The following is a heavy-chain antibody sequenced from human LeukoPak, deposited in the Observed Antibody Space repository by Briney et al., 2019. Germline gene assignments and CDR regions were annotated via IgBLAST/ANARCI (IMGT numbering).Heavy chain of an antibody. Sequence: GGSLRLSCAASEFTFSNHWMSWVRQAPGKGLEWVSGISWNSGSIGYADSVKGRFTISRDNAKNSLYLQMNSLRAEDTALYYCAKDIYDSSGYYSSLGYWGQGTLVTVSS. J-gene: IGHJ4*02. CDR1: EFTFSNHW. CDR2: ISWNSGSI. V-gene: IGHV3-9*01. D-gene: IGHD3-22*01. CDR3: AKDIYDSSGYYSSLGY.